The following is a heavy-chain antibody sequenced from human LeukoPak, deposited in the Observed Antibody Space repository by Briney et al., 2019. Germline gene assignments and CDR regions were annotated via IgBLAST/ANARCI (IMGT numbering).Heavy chain of an antibody. CDR1: GFSLSTGGMG. V-gene: IGHV2-5*02. J-gene: IGHJ5*01. Sequence: SGPTLVKPTQTHTLTCTFSGFSLSTGGMGVGWIRQPPGKALEWLAFIFWGDNEHYSPSLKNRLTITKDTSKNQVILTMTNMDPVDTATYYCSHRHNLGVTGPVVTFDSWGQGTLVTVSS. CDR3: SHRHNLGVTGPVVTFDS. D-gene: IGHD2-21*02. CDR2: IFWGDNE.